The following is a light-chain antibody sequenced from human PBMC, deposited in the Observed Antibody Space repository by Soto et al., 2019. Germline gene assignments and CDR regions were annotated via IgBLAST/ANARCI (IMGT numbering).Light chain of an antibody. CDR1: SSDVGGYNY. CDR2: DVS. CDR3: SSYTSSSPYV. V-gene: IGLV2-14*01. J-gene: IGLJ1*01. Sequence: SVLTQPASVSGSPGQSITISCTGTSSDVGGYNYVSWYQQHPGKAPKLMIYDVSNRPSGVSNRFSGSKSGNTASLTISGLQAEDEADYYCSSYTSSSPYVFGIGTKVTVL.